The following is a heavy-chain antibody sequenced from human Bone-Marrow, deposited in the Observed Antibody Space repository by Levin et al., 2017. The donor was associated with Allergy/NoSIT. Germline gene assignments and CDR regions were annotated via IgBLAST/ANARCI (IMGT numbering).Heavy chain of an antibody. D-gene: IGHD2-15*01. CDR3: ARDHKDSFTDYYYGMDV. V-gene: IGHV3-21*01. CDR1: GFTFSSYS. J-gene: IGHJ6*02. CDR2: ISSSSSYI. Sequence: GESLKISCAASGFTFSSYSMNWVRQAPGKGLEWVSSISSSSSYIYYADSVKGRFTISRDNAKNSLYLQMNSLRAEDTAVYYCARDHKDSFTDYYYGMDVWGQGTTVTVSS.